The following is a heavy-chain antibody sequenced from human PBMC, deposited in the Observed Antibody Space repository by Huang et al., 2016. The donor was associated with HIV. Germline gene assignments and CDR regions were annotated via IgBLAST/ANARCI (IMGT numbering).Heavy chain of an antibody. D-gene: IGHD1-1*01. CDR1: GGTFSSYA. J-gene: IGHJ5*02. CDR2: IIPNFGTP. Sequence: QVQLVQSGAEVKKPGSSVSVSCEASGGTFSSYAINWVRQAPGQGLEWRGGIIPNFGTPNYAQKVQGRVTITADESTSTAYMELSSLRSDDTAVYYCARDRKYDNAWYWFDPWGQGTLVTVSS. V-gene: IGHV1-69*01. CDR3: ARDRKYDNAWYWFDP.